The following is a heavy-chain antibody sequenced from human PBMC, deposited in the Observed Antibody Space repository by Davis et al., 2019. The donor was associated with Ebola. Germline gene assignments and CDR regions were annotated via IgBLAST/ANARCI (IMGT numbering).Heavy chain of an antibody. CDR1: GGSLSSSSYYY. J-gene: IGHJ5*02. CDR2: INHSGST. Sequence: MPSETLSLTCNVSGGSLSSSSYYYWGWLRQPPGKGLEWIGEINHSGSTNYNPSLKSRVTISVDTSKNQFSLKLSSVTAADTAVYYCARVVGATSSVWFDPWGQGTLVTVSS. V-gene: IGHV4-39*07. CDR3: ARVVGATSSVWFDP. D-gene: IGHD1-26*01.